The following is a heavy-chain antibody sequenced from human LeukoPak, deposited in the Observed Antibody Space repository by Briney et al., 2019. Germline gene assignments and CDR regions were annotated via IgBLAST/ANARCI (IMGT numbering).Heavy chain of an antibody. J-gene: IGHJ4*02. V-gene: IGHV3-21*01. CDR3: ARSKISATSYGAF. CDR2: ISSSSSYI. CDR1: GFTFGSYS. D-gene: IGHD4/OR15-4a*01. Sequence: GGSLRLSCAASGFTFGSYSMNWVRQAPGKGLEWVSSISSSSSYIYYADSVKGRFTISRDNAKNSLYLQMNSLRAEDTAVYYCARSKISATSYGAFWGQGTLVTVSS.